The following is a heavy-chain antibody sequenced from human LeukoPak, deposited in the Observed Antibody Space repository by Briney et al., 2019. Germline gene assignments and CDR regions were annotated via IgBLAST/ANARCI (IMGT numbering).Heavy chain of an antibody. CDR1: GFTFNSYA. V-gene: IGHV3-23*01. D-gene: IGHD3-3*01. CDR3: AKGSIADYDFWSGYYTHYFDY. J-gene: IGHJ4*02. CDR2: ISGSGGST. Sequence: PGESLRLSCAASGFTFNSYAMSWVRQAPGKGLEWVSAISGSGGSTYYADSVKGRFTISRDNSKNTLYLQMNSLRAEDTAVYYCAKGSIADYDFWSGYYTHYFDYWGQGTLVTVSS.